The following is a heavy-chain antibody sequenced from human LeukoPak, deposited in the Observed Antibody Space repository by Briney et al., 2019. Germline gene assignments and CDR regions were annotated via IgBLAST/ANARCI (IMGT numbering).Heavy chain of an antibody. CDR2: ISGSGGST. D-gene: IGHD3-10*01. CDR1: GFTFGSYA. V-gene: IGHV3-23*01. J-gene: IGHJ4*02. Sequence: GGSLRLSCAASGFTFGSYAMSWVRQAPGKGLEWVSAISGSGGSTYYADSVKGRFTISRDNSKNTLYLQMNSLRAEDTAVYYCAKDPDYYGSGSYYNLDYFDYWGQGTLVTVSS. CDR3: AKDPDYYGSGSYYNLDYFDY.